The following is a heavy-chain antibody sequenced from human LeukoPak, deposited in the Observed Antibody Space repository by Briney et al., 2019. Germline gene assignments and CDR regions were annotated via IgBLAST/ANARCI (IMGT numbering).Heavy chain of an antibody. Sequence: GASVKVSCKASGYTFTSYAMNWVRQAPGQGLEWMGWINTNTGNPTYAQGFTGRFVFSLDTSVSTAYLQISSLKAEDTAVYYCARSLLLDDYDRRKSFQHWGQGTLVTVSS. J-gene: IGHJ1*01. D-gene: IGHD3-22*01. CDR1: GYTFTSYA. V-gene: IGHV7-4-1*02. CDR3: ARSLLLDDYDRRKSFQH. CDR2: INTNTGNP.